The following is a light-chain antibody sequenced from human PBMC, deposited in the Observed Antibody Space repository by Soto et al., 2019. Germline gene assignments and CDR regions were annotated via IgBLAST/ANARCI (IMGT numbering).Light chain of an antibody. J-gene: IGLJ3*02. CDR1: SGHSSYA. Sequence: QSVLTQSPSASASLGASVKLTCTLSSGHSSYAIAWHQQQPEKGPRYLMKLNSDGSHSKGDGIPDRFSGSSSGAERYLTISSLQSEDEADYYCQTGGTGNGVFGGGTKLTVL. CDR3: QTGGTGNGV. V-gene: IGLV4-69*01. CDR2: LNSDGSH.